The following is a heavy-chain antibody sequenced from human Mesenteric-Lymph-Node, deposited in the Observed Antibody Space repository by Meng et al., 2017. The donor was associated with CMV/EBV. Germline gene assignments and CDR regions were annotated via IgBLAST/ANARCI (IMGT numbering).Heavy chain of an antibody. V-gene: IGHV1-2*02. CDR2: VNPNNGGT. J-gene: IGHJ4*02. D-gene: IGHD2-2*01. CDR3: ARGSTSYSLFY. Sequence: ASVKVSCKASGYTFTGYYMHWVRQAPGQGLEWMGWVNPNNGGTNYAQKFQGRVTLTWDTSINTAYMELPRLRSDDTAVYYCARGSTSYSLFYWGQGTRVTVSS. CDR1: GYTFTGYY.